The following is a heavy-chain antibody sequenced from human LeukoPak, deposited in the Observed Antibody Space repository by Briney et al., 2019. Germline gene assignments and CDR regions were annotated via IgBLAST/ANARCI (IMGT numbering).Heavy chain of an antibody. CDR2: ISYDGSNK. CDR3: ATTTKRYYYYMDV. V-gene: IGHV3-30*04. Sequence: GGSLRLSCAASGFAFSSYAMHWVRQAPGKGLEWVAVISYDGSNKYYADSVKGRFTISRDNSKNTLYLQMNSLRAEDTAVYYCATTTKRYYYYMDVWGKGTTVTISS. CDR1: GFAFSSYA. J-gene: IGHJ6*03. D-gene: IGHD1-1*01.